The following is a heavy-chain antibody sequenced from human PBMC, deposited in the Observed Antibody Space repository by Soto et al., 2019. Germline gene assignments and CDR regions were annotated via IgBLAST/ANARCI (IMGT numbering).Heavy chain of an antibody. CDR1: GFTFSSYG. CDR3: VKDRSELEELRYFDPGPPTG. V-gene: IGHV3-30*18. Sequence: GGSLRLSCAASGFTFSSYGMHWVRQAPGKELEWVGVISYDGSNKYYADSVKGRFTISRDKSKNTLYLQMNSLRAEDTAVYYCVKDRSELEELRYFDPGPPTGWGQGTLVTVS. J-gene: IGHJ4*02. CDR2: ISYDGSNK. D-gene: IGHD3-9*01.